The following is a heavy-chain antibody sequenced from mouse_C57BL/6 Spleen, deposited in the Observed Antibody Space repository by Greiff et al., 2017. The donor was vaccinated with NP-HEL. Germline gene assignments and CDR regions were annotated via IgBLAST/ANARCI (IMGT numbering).Heavy chain of an antibody. D-gene: IGHD1-1*01. J-gene: IGHJ2*01. Sequence: VQLQQPGAELVRPGSSVKLSCKASGYTFTSYWMHWVKQRPIQGLEWIGNIDPSDSETHYNQKFKDKATLTVDKSSSTAYMQLSSLTSEDSAVYYCARAGGSSYVAYWGQGTTLTVSS. CDR1: GYTFTSYW. CDR2: IDPSDSET. V-gene: IGHV1-52*01. CDR3: ARAGGSSYVAY.